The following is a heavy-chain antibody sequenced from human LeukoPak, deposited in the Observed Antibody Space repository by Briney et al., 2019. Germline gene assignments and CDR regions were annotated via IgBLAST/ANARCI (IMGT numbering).Heavy chain of an antibody. D-gene: IGHD6-19*01. Sequence: PGGSLRLSCAASGFAFSTYWMHWVRQAPGKGLEWVANIKQDGGEKYYVESVKGRFTISRDNAKNSLYLQMSSLRAEDTALYYCARGSGWVFDYWGQGTLVTVSS. CDR1: GFAFSTYW. J-gene: IGHJ4*02. V-gene: IGHV3-7*01. CDR3: ARGSGWVFDY. CDR2: IKQDGGEK.